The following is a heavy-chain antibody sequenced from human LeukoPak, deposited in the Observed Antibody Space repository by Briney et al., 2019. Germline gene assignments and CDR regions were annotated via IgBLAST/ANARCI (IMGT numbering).Heavy chain of an antibody. CDR3: ARGIGSGWAGFDY. V-gene: IGHV3-13*05. CDR1: GFDFSDSA. D-gene: IGHD6-19*01. CDR2: IGTAGDP. Sequence: SGGSLRLSCAASGFDFSDSAMHWVRQATGKGLEWVSAIGTAGDPYYPGSVKGRFTISRENAKNSLYLQMNSLRAGDTAVYYCARGIGSGWAGFDYWGQGTLVTVSS. J-gene: IGHJ4*02.